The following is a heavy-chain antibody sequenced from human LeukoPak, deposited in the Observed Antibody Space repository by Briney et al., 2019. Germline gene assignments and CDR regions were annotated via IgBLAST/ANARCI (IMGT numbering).Heavy chain of an antibody. CDR3: ARHQRLAWFDP. V-gene: IGHV4-59*08. CDR2: VYNNGRTSSGST. J-gene: IGHJ5*02. CDR1: GGSITSSY. D-gene: IGHD6-25*01. Sequence: SETLSLTCTVSGGSITSSYWSWIRQPPGKGLEWIGYVYNNGRTSSGSTNNSPSLKRRVTISVDTSKNQFSLNLSSVTAADTAVYYCARHQRLAWFDPWGQGTLVTVSS.